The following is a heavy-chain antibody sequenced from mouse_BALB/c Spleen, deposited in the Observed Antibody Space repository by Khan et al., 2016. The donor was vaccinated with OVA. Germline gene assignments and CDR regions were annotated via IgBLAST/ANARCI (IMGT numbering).Heavy chain of an antibody. V-gene: IGHV1-80*01. CDR2: IYPGDGNT. Sequence: QVQLQQPGAELVRPGSSVKISCKASGYAFSNYFMNWVKQGPEQGLEWIGQIYPGDGNTNYNGKFKDKATLTADNSSTTAYMQLSSLTSEDSAVYFGASSGYDYVAYWGQGTLVTVSA. CDR1: GYAFSNYF. J-gene: IGHJ3*01. D-gene: IGHD2-14*01. CDR3: ASSGYDYVAY.